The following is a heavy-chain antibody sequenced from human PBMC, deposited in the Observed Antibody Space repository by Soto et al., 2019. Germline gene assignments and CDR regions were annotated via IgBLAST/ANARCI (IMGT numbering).Heavy chain of an antibody. D-gene: IGHD6-19*01. V-gene: IGHV3-30-3*01. Sequence: PGGSLRLSCAAAGFTFSSFARHWVRQAPGKGLEWVAVISYDGSNKYYAHSVKGRFTISRDNSKNTLYLQMNSLRAEDTAVYYCARDSGAGSGWYLNYYGMDVWGQGTTVTVSS. CDR2: ISYDGSNK. CDR1: GFTFSSFA. J-gene: IGHJ6*02. CDR3: ARDSGAGSGWYLNYYGMDV.